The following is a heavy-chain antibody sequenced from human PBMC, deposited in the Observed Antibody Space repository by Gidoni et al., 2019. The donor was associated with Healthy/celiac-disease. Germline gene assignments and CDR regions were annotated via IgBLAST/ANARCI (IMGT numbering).Heavy chain of an antibody. J-gene: IGHJ4*02. CDR1: GFTFSSYG. CDR2: IWYDGSNK. D-gene: IGHD5-18*01. Sequence: QVQLVESGGGMVQHGRSLRISCAASGFTFSSYGMHWGRQAPGKGLEWVAVIWYDGSNKYYADSVKGRFTISRDNSKNTLYLQMNSLRAEDTAVYYCARGRTAMAVDYWGQGTLVTVSS. CDR3: ARGRTAMAVDY. V-gene: IGHV3-33*01.